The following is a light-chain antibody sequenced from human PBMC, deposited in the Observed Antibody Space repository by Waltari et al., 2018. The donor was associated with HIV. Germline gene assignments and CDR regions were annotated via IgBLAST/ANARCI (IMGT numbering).Light chain of an antibody. Sequence: QSVLTQPPSVSGAPGQRVTISCTGSRSNIGAGYDVHWYQQLPGTAPKLLIYGNSNRPSGVPDRFSGSKSGASASRAITGLQAEDEADYYCQSYDSSLSGYVFGTGTKVTVL. CDR1: RSNIGAGYD. V-gene: IGLV1-40*01. CDR3: QSYDSSLSGYV. J-gene: IGLJ1*01. CDR2: GNS.